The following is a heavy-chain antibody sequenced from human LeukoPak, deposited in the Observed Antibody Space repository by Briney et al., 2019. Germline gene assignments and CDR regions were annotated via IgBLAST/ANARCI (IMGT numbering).Heavy chain of an antibody. V-gene: IGHV4-61*02. CDR2: IYTSGNT. J-gene: IGHJ4*02. D-gene: IGHD6-6*01. CDR1: GGSISSGSYY. CDR3: AREYSNSSASSRYFDY. Sequence: NPSETLSLTCTVSGGSISSGSYYWSWIRQPAGKGLEWIGRIYTSGNTNYSPSLKSRVTMSVDTSKNQFSLELSSVTAADTAVYSCAREYSNSSASSRYFDYWGQGTLVTVSS.